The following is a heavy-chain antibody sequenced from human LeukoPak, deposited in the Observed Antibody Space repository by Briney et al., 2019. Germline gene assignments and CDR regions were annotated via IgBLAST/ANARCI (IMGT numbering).Heavy chain of an antibody. CDR3: ASVPWSYRSSWYRYWYFDV. D-gene: IGHD6-13*01. Sequence: SETLSLTCTVSGYSISSGNYRAWIRQSPGKGLEWIGNIYHSGSTYYNPSVKSRVTISMDTSKNQFSLHLTSMTAADTAVYYCASVPWSYRSSWYRYWYFDVWGRGTLVTVSS. J-gene: IGHJ2*01. V-gene: IGHV4-38-2*02. CDR2: IYHSGST. CDR1: GYSISSGNY.